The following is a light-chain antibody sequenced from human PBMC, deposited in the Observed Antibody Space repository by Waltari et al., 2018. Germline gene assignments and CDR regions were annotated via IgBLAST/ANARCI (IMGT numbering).Light chain of an antibody. CDR2: SNN. CDR1: SSNIGSNT. J-gene: IGLJ2*01. CDR3: AAWDDSLADV. V-gene: IGLV1-44*01. Sequence: QSVLTQPPSASGTPGQRVTISCSGSSSNIGSNTVNWYQQLPGTAPKLLIYSNNQRPSGVPDRFSGSKSGTSASLAISGLQSEDEADYYCAAWDDSLADVFGGGTKLTVL.